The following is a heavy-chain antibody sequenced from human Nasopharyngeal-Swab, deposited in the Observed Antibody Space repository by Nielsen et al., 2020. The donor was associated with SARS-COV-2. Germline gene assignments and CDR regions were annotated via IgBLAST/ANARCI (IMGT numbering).Heavy chain of an antibody. CDR3: ARHYYDTRAVWFDP. Sequence: GESLKISCAASGFTFSSYEMNWVRQAPGKGLEWVSYISSSGSTIYYADSVKGRFTISRDNAKNSLYLQMSSLRAEDTAVYYCARHYYDTRAVWFDPWGQGTLVTVSS. CDR1: GFTFSSYE. J-gene: IGHJ5*02. V-gene: IGHV3-48*03. CDR2: ISSSGSTI. D-gene: IGHD3-22*01.